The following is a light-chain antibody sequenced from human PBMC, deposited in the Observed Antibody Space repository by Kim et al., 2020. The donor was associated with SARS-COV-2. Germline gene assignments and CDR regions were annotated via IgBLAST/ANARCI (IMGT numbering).Light chain of an antibody. Sequence: SASVGDRVPITCRASQSISSWLAWYQQKPGKAPKLLIYTASSLESGVPSRFSGSGSGTEFTLTISSLQPDDFATYYCQQYNSYWTFGQGTKVDIK. CDR3: QQYNSYWT. J-gene: IGKJ1*01. CDR1: QSISSW. V-gene: IGKV1-5*03. CDR2: TAS.